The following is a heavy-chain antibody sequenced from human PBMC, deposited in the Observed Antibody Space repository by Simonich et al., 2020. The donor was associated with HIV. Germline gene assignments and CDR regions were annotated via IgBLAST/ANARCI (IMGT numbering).Heavy chain of an antibody. CDR2: INHSGIT. Sequence: QVQLQQWGAGLLKPSETLSLNCAVYGGSYSGYYWSWIRQPPGKGLEWIWEINHSGITNYKSSLNSRATISVDKSKNQFSLKLSSVTAADTAIYYCARRDRELILYFDYWGQGNLVTVSS. V-gene: IGHV4-34*01. D-gene: IGHD3-3*01. CDR3: ARRDRELILYFDY. J-gene: IGHJ4*02. CDR1: GGSYSGYY.